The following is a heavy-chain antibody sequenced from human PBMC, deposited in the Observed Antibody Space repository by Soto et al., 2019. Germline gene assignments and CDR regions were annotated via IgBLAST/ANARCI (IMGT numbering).Heavy chain of an antibody. CDR1: DDSFRGAEYY. J-gene: IGHJ4*02. CDR3: ARGPAYIDGWRTFDL. V-gene: IGHV4-61*08. Sequence: PSETLSLTCTVSDDSFRGAEYYWSWIRQPLGKGPEWIGYTYYNGDTKYNPALRSRVTMSEDTSKNRFSLRLSSVTAADTAVYFCARGPAYIDGWRTFDLWGRGSLVTVSS. CDR2: TYYNGDT. D-gene: IGHD6-19*01.